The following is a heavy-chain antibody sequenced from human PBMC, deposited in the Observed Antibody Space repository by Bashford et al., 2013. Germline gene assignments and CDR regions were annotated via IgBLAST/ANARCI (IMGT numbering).Heavy chain of an antibody. D-gene: IGHD6-19*01. CDR2: IYPGDSDT. CDR3: ARPNRIRQKKHSSGWFALRPHESGRKESDAFDI. J-gene: IGHJ3*02. V-gene: IGHV5-51*01. Sequence: GESLKISCKGSGYSFTSYWIGWVRQMPGKGLEWMGIIYPGDSDTRYSPSFQGQVTISADKSISTAYLQWSSLKASDTAMYYCARPNRIRQKKHSSGWFALRPHESGRKESDAFDIVGPRDKWSPS. CDR1: GYSFTSYW.